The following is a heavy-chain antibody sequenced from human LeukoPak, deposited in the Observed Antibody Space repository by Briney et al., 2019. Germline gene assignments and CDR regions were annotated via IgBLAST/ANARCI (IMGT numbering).Heavy chain of an antibody. Sequence: ASVKVSCKASGYTFTSYGISWVRQAPGQGLEWMGWISAYNGNTNYAQKLQGRVTMTTDTSTSTAYMELRSLRSDDTAVYYCARADYVWGSYRPPFDYWGQGTLVTVSS. CDR2: ISAYNGNT. CDR3: ARADYVWGSYRPPFDY. J-gene: IGHJ4*02. CDR1: GYTFTSYG. D-gene: IGHD3-16*02. V-gene: IGHV1-18*01.